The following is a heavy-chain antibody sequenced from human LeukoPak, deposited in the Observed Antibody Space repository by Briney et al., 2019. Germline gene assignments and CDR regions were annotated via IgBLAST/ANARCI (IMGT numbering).Heavy chain of an antibody. D-gene: IGHD2-21*01. CDR2: VTGSGGDT. Sequence: GGSLRLSCAASGFTFSSYAMNWVRQAPGKGLEWVSTVTGSGGDTYYLDSVKGRFTISRDNSRNTLYLQMNRLSAEDTAIYLSAKSSICGGTYCSNFDNWGEGTLATVSS. CDR3: AKSSICGGTYCSNFDN. V-gene: IGHV3-23*01. J-gene: IGHJ4*02. CDR1: GFTFSSYA.